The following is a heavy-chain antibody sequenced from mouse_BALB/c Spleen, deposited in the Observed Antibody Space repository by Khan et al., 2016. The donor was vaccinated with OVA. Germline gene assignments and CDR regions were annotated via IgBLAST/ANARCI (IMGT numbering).Heavy chain of an antibody. D-gene: IGHD1-1*01. J-gene: IGHJ3*01. CDR2: IYPGSGRT. V-gene: IGHV1-77*01. CDR3: ARSYDGAWFAY. Sequence: QVRLQQSGPELVKPGASVKMSCKAAGYTFTDYVISWVNQSTGQGLEWIGEIYPGSGRTYYNERFKDKATLTADKSSNTAYMQLSRLTSEDSAVYFCARSYDGAWFAYWGQGTLVTVSA. CDR1: GYTFTDYV.